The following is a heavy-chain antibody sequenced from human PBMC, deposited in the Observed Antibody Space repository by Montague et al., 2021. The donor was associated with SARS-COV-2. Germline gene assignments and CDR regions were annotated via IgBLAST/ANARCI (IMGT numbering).Heavy chain of an antibody. V-gene: IGHV4-4*02. J-gene: IGHJ5*02. Sequence: SKTLSLTCDVSGGAMCSGQWWSWVRQPPGKGLEWIGEIYQTGYTNYNPSLRSRVTISVDKSRNQFSLKMTSMTAADTAVYYCATNYGSGTFPGWFDPWGQGTLVTVSS. CDR3: ATNYGSGTFPGWFDP. CDR1: GGAMCSGQW. D-gene: IGHD3-10*01. CDR2: IYQTGYT.